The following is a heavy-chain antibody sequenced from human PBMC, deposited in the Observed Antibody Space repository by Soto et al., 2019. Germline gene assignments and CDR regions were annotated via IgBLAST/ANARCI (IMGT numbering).Heavy chain of an antibody. CDR2: INAGNGNT. D-gene: IGHD2-15*01. Sequence: ASVKVSCKASGYTFTSYAMHWVRQAPGQRLEWMGWINAGNGNTKYSQKFQGRVTITRDTSASTAYMELSSLRSEDTAVYYCARDLTFGYCSGGSCYPDDAFDIWGQGTMVTVSS. CDR1: GYTFTSYA. CDR3: ARDLTFGYCSGGSCYPDDAFDI. J-gene: IGHJ3*02. V-gene: IGHV1-3*01.